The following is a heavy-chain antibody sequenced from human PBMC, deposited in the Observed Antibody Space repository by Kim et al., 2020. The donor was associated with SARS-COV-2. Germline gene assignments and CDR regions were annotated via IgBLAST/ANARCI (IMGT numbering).Heavy chain of an antibody. D-gene: IGHD1-1*01. CDR1: GGSISSYY. J-gene: IGHJ6*02. CDR3: AREGGTTAGVDV. V-gene: IGHV4-59*01. CDR2: IYYSGST. Sequence: ETLSLTCTVSGGSISSYYWSWIRQPPGKGLEWIGYIYYSGSTNYNPSLKSRVTISVDTSKNQFSLKLSSVTAADTAVYYCAREGGTTAGVDVWGQGTTVTVSS.